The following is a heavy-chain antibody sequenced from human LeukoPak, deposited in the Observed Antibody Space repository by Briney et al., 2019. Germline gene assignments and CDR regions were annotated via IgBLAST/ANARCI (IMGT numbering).Heavy chain of an antibody. CDR2: IFHSGST. CDR1: GYSISSGYY. D-gene: IGHD3-3*01. J-gene: IGHJ4*02. V-gene: IGHV4-38-2*02. Sequence: SETLSLTCTVSGYSISSGYYWGWMRQPPGKRLEWIRNIFHSGSTHYSPSLKSRVAVSLVTSNNQFSLKLYSVTAADTAMYYCTVSTRGYAVLADYWGQGTLVTVSS. CDR3: TVSTRGYAVLADY.